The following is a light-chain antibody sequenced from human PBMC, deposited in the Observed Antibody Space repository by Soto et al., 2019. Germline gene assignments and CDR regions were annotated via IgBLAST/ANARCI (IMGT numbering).Light chain of an antibody. CDR2: AAS. CDR1: QGIDHY. CDR3: QEHYSAPPVA. V-gene: IGKV1-27*01. Sequence: DIQMTQSPSSLSASVGDRVSITCRASQGIDHYLAWYQQKPGKVPKLLIYAASTFQSGVPSRFSGSGSGTDFTLTITSLQPEDVATYYCQEHYSAPPVAFGPGTKVDV. J-gene: IGKJ3*01.